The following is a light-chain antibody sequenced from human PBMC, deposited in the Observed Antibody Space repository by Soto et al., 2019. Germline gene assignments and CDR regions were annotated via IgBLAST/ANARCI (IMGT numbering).Light chain of an antibody. V-gene: IGLV2-14*01. CDR2: DVS. Sequence: QSVLTQPASVSGSPGQSITISCTGDSSDIGGYNSVSWYQQHPGKAPQLMIYDVSYRPSGISSRFSGSKSGNTASLTISGLQAEDEADYYCSSYTSSSTRVFGGGTQLTVL. CDR1: SSDIGGYNS. CDR3: SSYTSSSTRV. J-gene: IGLJ2*01.